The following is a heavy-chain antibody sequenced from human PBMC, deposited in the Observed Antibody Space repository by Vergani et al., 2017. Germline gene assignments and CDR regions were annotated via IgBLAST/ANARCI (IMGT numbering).Heavy chain of an antibody. CDR2: INSTFDSGTT. Sequence: EVQLVESGGGIVKPGGSLRLSCVASGCSFRNAWMNWVRRTPGKGLEWVGRINSTFDSGTTAYAAALKCRFTISRDYSKNTLFLQMNGLKTEDIGLYYCTTVPRYCVYGSCYCLRHYHYYGMDLWVQGTPVTVSS. D-gene: IGHD3-10*01. J-gene: IGHJ6*02. V-gene: IGHV3-15*07. CDR3: TTVPRYCVYGSCYCLRHYHYYGMDL. CDR1: GCSFRNAW.